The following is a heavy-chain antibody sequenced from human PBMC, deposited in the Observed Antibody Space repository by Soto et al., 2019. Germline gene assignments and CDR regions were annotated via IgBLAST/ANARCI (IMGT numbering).Heavy chain of an antibody. D-gene: IGHD1-1*01. J-gene: IGHJ4*02. Sequence: LRLSCAASGFTFSSYAMSWVRQAPGKGLEWVSAISGSGGSTYYADSVKGRFTISRDNSKNTLYLQMNSLRAEDTAVYYCARDPLTTGTTFDYWGQGTLVTVSS. CDR2: ISGSGGST. CDR1: GFTFSSYA. V-gene: IGHV3-23*01. CDR3: ARDPLTTGTTFDY.